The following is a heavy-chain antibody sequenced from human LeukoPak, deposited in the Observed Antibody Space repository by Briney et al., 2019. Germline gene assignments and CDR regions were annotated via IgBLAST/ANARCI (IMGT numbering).Heavy chain of an antibody. CDR3: ARDFRSGSGWRHGDY. Sequence: GASVKVSCKASGYTFTGYYMHWVRQAPGQGLEWMGWINPNSGGTNYAQKFQGRVTTTRDTSISTAYMELSRLRSDDTAVYYCARDFRSGSGWRHGDYWGQGTLVTVSS. CDR2: INPNSGGT. CDR1: GYTFTGYY. V-gene: IGHV1-2*02. D-gene: IGHD6-19*01. J-gene: IGHJ4*02.